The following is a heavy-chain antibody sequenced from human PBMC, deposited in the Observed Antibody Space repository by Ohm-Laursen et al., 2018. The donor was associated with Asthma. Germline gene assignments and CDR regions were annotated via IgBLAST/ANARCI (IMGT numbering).Heavy chain of an antibody. V-gene: IGHV4-34*01. Sequence: TLSLTCTVPGDSISTEGYFWTWIRQPPGKGLEWIGEINHSGSTNYNPSLKSRVTISVDTSKNQFSLKLSSVTAADTAVYYCARGPRTAYSSGWYYFDYWGQGTLVTVSS. J-gene: IGHJ4*02. CDR1: GDSISTEGYF. D-gene: IGHD6-19*01. CDR3: ARGPRTAYSSGWYYFDY. CDR2: INHSGST.